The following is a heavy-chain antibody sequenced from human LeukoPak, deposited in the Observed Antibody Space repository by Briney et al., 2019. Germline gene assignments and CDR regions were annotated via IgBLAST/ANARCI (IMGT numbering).Heavy chain of an antibody. V-gene: IGHV4-34*01. Sequence: SETLSLTCAVYGGSFSGYYWSWVRQPPGKGMEWLGEINHSGSTNYNPSLNSRVTISVDTSKNQFSLKLSSVTAADTAVYYCARGHSVGAYDYWGQGTLVTVSS. CDR3: ARGHSVGAYDY. J-gene: IGHJ4*02. CDR2: INHSGST. D-gene: IGHD1-26*01. CDR1: GGSFSGYY.